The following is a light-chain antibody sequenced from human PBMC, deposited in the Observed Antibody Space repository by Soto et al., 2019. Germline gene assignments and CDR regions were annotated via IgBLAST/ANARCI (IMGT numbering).Light chain of an antibody. J-gene: IGKJ2*01. CDR2: DAS. CDR1: QSVSSY. V-gene: IGKV3-11*01. CDR3: QQRSNWYT. Sequence: EIVLTQSPATLALSPGERATLSCRASQSVSSYLAWYQQKPGQAPRLLIYDASNRATGIPARFSGSGSGTDFTLTISSLEPDDFAVYYGQQRSNWYTFGQGTKLEIK.